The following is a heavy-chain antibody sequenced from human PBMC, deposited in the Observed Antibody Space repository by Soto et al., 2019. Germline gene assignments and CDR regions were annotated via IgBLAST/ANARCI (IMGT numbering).Heavy chain of an antibody. Sequence: GASVKVSCKASGGTVSSYAISWVRQAPGQGLEWMGGIIPIFGTANYAQKFQGRVTITADESTSTAYMELSSLRSEDTAVYYCVRAPFHDYTLYWGQGTLVTVSS. J-gene: IGHJ4*02. CDR2: IIPIFGTA. CDR3: VRAPFHDYTLY. CDR1: GGTVSSYA. V-gene: IGHV1-69*13. D-gene: IGHD4-4*01.